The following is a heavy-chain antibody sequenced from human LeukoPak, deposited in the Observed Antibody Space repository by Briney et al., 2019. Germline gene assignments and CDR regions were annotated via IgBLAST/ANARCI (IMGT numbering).Heavy chain of an antibody. V-gene: IGHV3-21*01. CDR1: GFTFSSYA. D-gene: IGHD3-16*02. CDR2: ISSSSSYI. J-gene: IGHJ3*02. CDR3: ASSGYYDYVWGSYRPQDAFDI. Sequence: PGGSLRLSCAASGFTFSSYAMSWVRQAPGKGLEWVSSISSSSSYIYYADSVKGRFTISKDNAKNSLYLQMNSLRAEDTAVYYCASSGYYDYVWGSYRPQDAFDIWGQGTMVTVSS.